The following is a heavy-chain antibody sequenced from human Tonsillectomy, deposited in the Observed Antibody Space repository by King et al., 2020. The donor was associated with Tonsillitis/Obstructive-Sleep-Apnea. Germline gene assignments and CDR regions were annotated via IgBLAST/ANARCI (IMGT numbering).Heavy chain of an antibody. D-gene: IGHD2-2*01. CDR3: ARSGDGSNTNCYLAFDI. CDR1: GFTFSSYA. Sequence: VQLVESGGGVVQPGRSLRLSCAASGFTFSSYAMHWVRQAPGKGLEWVAVISYDGSNKYHADSVKGRFTISRDNSKNTLYLQMNSLRAEDTAMYYCARSGDGSNTNCYLAFDIWGQGTMVTVSS. CDR2: ISYDGSNK. J-gene: IGHJ3*02. V-gene: IGHV3-30*04.